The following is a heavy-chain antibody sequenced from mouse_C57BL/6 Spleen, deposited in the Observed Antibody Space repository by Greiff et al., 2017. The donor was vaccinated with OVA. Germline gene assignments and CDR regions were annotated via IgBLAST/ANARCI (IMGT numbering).Heavy chain of an antibody. J-gene: IGHJ1*03. Sequence: QVQLQQPGAELVKPGASVKLSCKASGYTFTSYWMQWVKQRPGQGLEWIGEIDPSDSYTNYNQKFKGKATLTVDTSSSTAYMQLSSLTSEDSAVYYCVRREGYFDVWGTGTTVTVSS. CDR1: GYTFTSYW. CDR2: IDPSDSYT. V-gene: IGHV1-50*01. CDR3: VRREGYFDV.